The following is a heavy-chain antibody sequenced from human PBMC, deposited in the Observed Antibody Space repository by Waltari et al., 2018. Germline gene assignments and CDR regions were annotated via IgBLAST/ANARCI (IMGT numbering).Heavy chain of an antibody. CDR2: ISGSGGST. CDR1: GFTFSSYA. J-gene: IGHJ4*02. V-gene: IGHV3-23*04. CDR3: ARLYGDYVGSDY. Sequence: EVQLVESGGGLVQPGGSLRLSCAASGFTFSSYAMSWVRQAPGKGLDWVSAISGSGGSTYYADSVKGRFTISRDNSKNTLYLQMNSLRAEDTAVYYCARLYGDYVGSDYWGQGTLVTVSS. D-gene: IGHD4-17*01.